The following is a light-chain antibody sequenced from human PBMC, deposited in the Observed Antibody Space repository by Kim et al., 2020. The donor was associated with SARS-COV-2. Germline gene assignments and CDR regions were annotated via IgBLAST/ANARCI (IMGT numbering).Light chain of an antibody. J-gene: IGLJ2*01. V-gene: IGLV3-19*01. Sequence: SSELTQDPAVSVALGQTVRITCQGDSLRSYYATWYQQKPGQAPILVIYGKNNRPSGIPDRFSGSSSGNTASLTITGTQADDEADYYCNSRDSNDNVVFAG. CDR3: NSRDSNDNVV. CDR1: SLRSYY. CDR2: GKN.